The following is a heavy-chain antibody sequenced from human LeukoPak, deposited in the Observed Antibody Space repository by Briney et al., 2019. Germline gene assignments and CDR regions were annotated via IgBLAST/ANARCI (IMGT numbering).Heavy chain of an antibody. D-gene: IGHD2-15*01. Sequence: ASVKVSCKASGYTFTGYHMHWVRQAPGQGLEWMGWINPNSGGTNYAQKFQGRVTMTRDTSISTAYMELSRLRSDDTAVYYCARVRSDCSGGSCYSADYWGQGTLVTVSS. CDR2: INPNSGGT. J-gene: IGHJ4*02. V-gene: IGHV1-2*02. CDR1: GYTFTGYH. CDR3: ARVRSDCSGGSCYSADY.